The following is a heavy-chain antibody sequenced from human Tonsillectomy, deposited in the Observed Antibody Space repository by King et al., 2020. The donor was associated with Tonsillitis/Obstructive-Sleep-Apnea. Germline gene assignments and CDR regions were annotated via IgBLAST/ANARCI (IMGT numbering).Heavy chain of an antibody. J-gene: IGHJ4*02. V-gene: IGHV3-7*03. CDR3: AREFGVVNLYDY. Sequence: VQLVESGGGLVQPGGSLRLSCTASGFSFSSYWMSWVRQAPGKGLEWMANIKQDGSEKHYVDSVKGRFTISRDNAKNSLYLQMNSLRAEDTAVYYCAREFGVVNLYDYWGQGTLVTVSS. CDR1: GFSFSSYW. D-gene: IGHD3-3*01. CDR2: IKQDGSEK.